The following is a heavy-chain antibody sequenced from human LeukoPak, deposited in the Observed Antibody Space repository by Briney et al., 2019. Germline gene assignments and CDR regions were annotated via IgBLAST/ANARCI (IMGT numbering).Heavy chain of an antibody. Sequence: GGSLRLSCAASGFSFDTYAMTWVRQAPGKGLEWVSGISGDGGSTYYAVSVKGRFTISRDSSKNTLYLQMNGLRPEDTAVYYCTLGSLYSSNWYGDYWGQGTLVTVSS. D-gene: IGHD6-13*01. J-gene: IGHJ4*02. CDR2: ISGDGGST. CDR3: TLGSLYSSNWYGDY. CDR1: GFSFDTYA. V-gene: IGHV3-23*01.